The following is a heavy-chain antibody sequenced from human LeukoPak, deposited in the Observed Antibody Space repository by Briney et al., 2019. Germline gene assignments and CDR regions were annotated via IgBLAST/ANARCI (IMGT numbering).Heavy chain of an antibody. CDR1: GFTLSSYG. V-gene: IGHV3-30*03. J-gene: IGHJ4*02. CDR3: ARELSPYGSGTSSSFRY. Sequence: PGGSLRLSCEASGFTLSSYGIHWVRQGPGKGLEGVGFFSHDGTKDYYGDSVTGRFTISRDNAGNMVDLQMNSLTSADTAVYFCARELSPYGSGTSSSFRYWGQGALVIVSS. CDR2: FSHDGTKD. D-gene: IGHD3-10*01.